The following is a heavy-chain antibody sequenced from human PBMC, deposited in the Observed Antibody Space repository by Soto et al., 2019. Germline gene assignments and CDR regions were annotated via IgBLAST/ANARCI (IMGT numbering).Heavy chain of an antibody. CDR1: GFVFSSYA. CDR2: ISGSGSNT. Sequence: EVQLLESGGGLVQPGGSLRLSCAASGFVFSSYAMRWVRQAPGKGLEWVSIISGSGSNTYYADSVKGRFTISRDNSKNTQNLQMNSLRAEDTDLYYCANGPRVHYYGSGSSSYWGQGTLVTVSS. CDR3: ANGPRVHYYGSGSSSY. J-gene: IGHJ4*02. V-gene: IGHV3-23*01. D-gene: IGHD3-10*01.